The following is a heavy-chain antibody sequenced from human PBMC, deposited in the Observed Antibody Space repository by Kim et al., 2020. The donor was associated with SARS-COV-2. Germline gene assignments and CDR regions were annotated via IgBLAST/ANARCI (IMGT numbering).Heavy chain of an antibody. CDR1: GFAFSSYA. D-gene: IGHD3-9*01. CDR2: ISGSTGTL. CDR3: ARGGDPQFGAYSLFAGYYDPPGDY. J-gene: IGHJ4*02. V-gene: IGHV3-23*01. Sequence: GGSLRLSCTTSGFAFSSYAMSWVRQAPGKGLEWVATISGSTGTLFYADSVKGRFTISRDNSRDTLYLQMSSLRAEDTAVYFCARGGDPQFGAYSLFAGYYDPPGDYWGQGTLVIVSS.